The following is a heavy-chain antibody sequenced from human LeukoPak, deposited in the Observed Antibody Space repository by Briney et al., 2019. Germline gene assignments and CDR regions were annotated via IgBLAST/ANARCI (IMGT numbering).Heavy chain of an antibody. V-gene: IGHV1-69*01. CDR3: ARVALEMATTLPGFDY. D-gene: IGHD5-24*01. CDR1: GGTFSSYA. Sequence: SVKVSCKASGGTFSSYAISWVRQAPGQGLEWMGGIIPIFGTANYAQKFQGRVTITADESTSTAYMELSSLRSEDTAVYYCARVALEMATTLPGFDYWGQGTLVTVSS. CDR2: IIPIFGTA. J-gene: IGHJ4*02.